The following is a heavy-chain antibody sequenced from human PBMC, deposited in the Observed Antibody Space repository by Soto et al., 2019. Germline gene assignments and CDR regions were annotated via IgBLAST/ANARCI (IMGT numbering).Heavy chain of an antibody. Sequence: LSLTCTVSDASISSFYWSWVRQPAGKGLEWIGRIYTSGSTNYNPSLKSRITMSVDTSKNQFSLKLSSVTAADTAVYYCARDGGYCSGGSCYSHYYYGMDVWGQGTTVTVSS. CDR3: ARDGGYCSGGSCYSHYYYGMDV. V-gene: IGHV4-4*07. CDR1: DASISSFY. J-gene: IGHJ6*02. D-gene: IGHD2-15*01. CDR2: IYTSGST.